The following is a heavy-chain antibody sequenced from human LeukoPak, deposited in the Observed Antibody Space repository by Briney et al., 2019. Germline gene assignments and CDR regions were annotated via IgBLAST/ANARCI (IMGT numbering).Heavy chain of an antibody. CDR2: ISYDGSNK. D-gene: IGHD6-13*01. J-gene: IGHJ4*02. V-gene: IGHV3-30*04. Sequence: PGGSLRLSCAASGFTFSSYAMHWVRQAPGKGLEWVAVISYDGSNKYYADSVKGRFTISRDNSKNTLYLQMNSLRAEDTAVYYCARDNPHSSSWFLPPGHFDYWGQGTLVTVSS. CDR1: GFTFSSYA. CDR3: ARDNPHSSSWFLPPGHFDY.